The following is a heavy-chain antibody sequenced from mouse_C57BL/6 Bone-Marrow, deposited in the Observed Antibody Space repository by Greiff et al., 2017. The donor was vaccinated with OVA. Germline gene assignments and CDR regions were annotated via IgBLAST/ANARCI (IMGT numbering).Heavy chain of an antibody. CDR2: INRDGGST. CDR1: EYEFPSHD. J-gene: IGHJ4*01. D-gene: IGHD1-1*01. Sequence: EVMLVESEGGLVQPGESLKLSCESNEYEFPSHDMPWVRKTPEKRLELVEDINRDGGSTYYTDNMERRFTIARDNTKTTLYLQMSSLRSEDTALYDCARQSTTGAMDYWGQGTSVTVSS. CDR3: ARQSTTGAMDY. V-gene: IGHV5-2*01.